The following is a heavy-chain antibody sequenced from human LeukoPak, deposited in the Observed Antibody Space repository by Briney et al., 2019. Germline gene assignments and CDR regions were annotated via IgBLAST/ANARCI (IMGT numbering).Heavy chain of an antibody. J-gene: IGHJ6*02. CDR1: GGTFSSYA. D-gene: IGHD6-19*01. Sequence: ASVKVSCKASGGTFSSYAISWVRQAPGQGLEWMGGIIPIFGTANYAQKFQGRVTITADESTSTAYMELSSLRSEDTAVYYCARDRAVGQSGYYYYGMDVWGQGTTVTVSS. CDR3: ARDRAVGQSGYYYYGMDV. CDR2: IIPIFGTA. V-gene: IGHV1-69*13.